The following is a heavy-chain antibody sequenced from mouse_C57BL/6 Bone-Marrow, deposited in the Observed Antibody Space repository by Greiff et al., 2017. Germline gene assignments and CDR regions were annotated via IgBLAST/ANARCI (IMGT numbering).Heavy chain of an antibody. D-gene: IGHD1-1*01. CDR3: ARNETQFITTVVGYFDV. Sequence: VQLQQSGAELVKPGASVKLSCKASGYTFTEYTIHWVKQRSGQGLEWIGWFYPGSGSIKYNEKFKDKATLTADKSSSTVYMELSRLTSEGSAVYFCARNETQFITTVVGYFDVWGTGTTVTVSA. CDR1: GYTFTEYT. V-gene: IGHV1-62-2*01. CDR2: FYPGSGSI. J-gene: IGHJ1*03.